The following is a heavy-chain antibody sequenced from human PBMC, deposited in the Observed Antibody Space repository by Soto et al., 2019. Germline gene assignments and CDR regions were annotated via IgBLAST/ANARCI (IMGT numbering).Heavy chain of an antibody. CDR1: GYTFTNCY. Sequence: SCKASGYTFTNCYMHWVRQAPGQGLEWMGIIDPSDGSTSCTQKFQDRVTMTRDTSTSTAYMELSSLRSEDTAVYYCARDSAVSVAVGGSGDYWGQGTLVTVSS. D-gene: IGHD3-16*01. CDR2: IDPSDGST. CDR3: ARDSAVSVAVGGSGDY. J-gene: IGHJ4*02. V-gene: IGHV1-46*01.